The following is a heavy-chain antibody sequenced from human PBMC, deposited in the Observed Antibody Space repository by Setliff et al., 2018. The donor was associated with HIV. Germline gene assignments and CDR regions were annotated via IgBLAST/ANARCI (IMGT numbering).Heavy chain of an antibody. CDR2: IYTSGST. D-gene: IGHD3-22*01. CDR3: AVRRYYDSTGYYDY. J-gene: IGHJ4*02. CDR1: GFTFSNSA. V-gene: IGHV4-59*10. Sequence: GSLRLSCAASGFTFSNSALSWIRQPPGKGLEWIGRIYTSGSTKYNPSLKSRVSISVDTSKNQFSLKLTSVTAADTAVYYCAVRRYYDSTGYYDYWGQGTLVTVSS.